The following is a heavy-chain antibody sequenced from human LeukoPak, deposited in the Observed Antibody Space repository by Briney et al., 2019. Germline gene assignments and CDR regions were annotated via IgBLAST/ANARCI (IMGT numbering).Heavy chain of an antibody. CDR3: ARGHYGMDV. CDR1: GFTFRNYW. CDR2: IKPDGSEQ. Sequence: QAGGSLRLSCAASGFTFRNYWMTWVRQASGKGLEWVANIKPDGSEQSYVDAVRGRFTISRDNAKNSVSLQMNSLRAEDTAVYYCARGHYGMDVWGQGTTVSVSS. J-gene: IGHJ6*02. V-gene: IGHV3-7*01.